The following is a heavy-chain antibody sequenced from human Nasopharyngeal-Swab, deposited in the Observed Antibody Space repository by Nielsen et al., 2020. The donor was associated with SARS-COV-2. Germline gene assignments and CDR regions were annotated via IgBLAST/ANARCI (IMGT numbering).Heavy chain of an antibody. CDR2: IIPILGIA. D-gene: IGHD5-24*01. V-gene: IGHV1-69*04. J-gene: IGHJ6*02. CDR1: GGTFSSYA. Sequence: SVNVSCKASGGTFSSYAISWVRQAPGQGLEWMGRIIPILGIANYAQKFQGRVTITADKSTSTAYMELSSLRSEDTAVYYCAHDGYNYYYYGMDVWGQGTTVTVSS. CDR3: AHDGYNYYYYGMDV.